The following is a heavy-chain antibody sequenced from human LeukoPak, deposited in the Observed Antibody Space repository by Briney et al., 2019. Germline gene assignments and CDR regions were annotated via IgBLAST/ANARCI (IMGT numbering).Heavy chain of an antibody. V-gene: IGHV4-34*01. CDR2: INHSGST. CDR3: ARGCYYYDSSGYYYPNFDY. J-gene: IGHJ4*02. D-gene: IGHD3-22*01. Sequence: PETLSLTCAVYGGSFSGYYWSWIRQPPGKGLEWIGEINHSGSTNYNPSLKSRVTISVDTSRNQFSLKLSSVTAADTAVYYCARGCYYYDSSGYYYPNFDYWGQGTLVTVSS. CDR1: GGSFSGYY.